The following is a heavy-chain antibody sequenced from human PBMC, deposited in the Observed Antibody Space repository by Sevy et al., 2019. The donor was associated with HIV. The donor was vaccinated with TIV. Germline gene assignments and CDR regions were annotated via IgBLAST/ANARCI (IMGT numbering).Heavy chain of an antibody. CDR3: XXXXXXXKSNWWCMLPFSYSSSYYYYYGMDV. V-gene: IGHV3-21*06. Sequence: GGSLRLSCAASGFTFSSYSMNWVRQAPGKGLEWVSSISSSSSYIYYADSVKGRFTISRDNAKNSLYLQMNSLRAEDTAXYXXXXXXXXXKSNWWCMLPFSYSSSYYYYYGMDVWGQGTTVTVSS. CDR2: ISSSSSYI. D-gene: IGHD2-8*02. J-gene: IGHJ6*02. CDR1: GFTFSSYS.